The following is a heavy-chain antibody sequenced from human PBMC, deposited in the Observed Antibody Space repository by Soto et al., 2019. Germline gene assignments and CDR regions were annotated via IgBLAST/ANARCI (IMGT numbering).Heavy chain of an antibody. V-gene: IGHV1-2*02. D-gene: IGHD3-3*01. Sequence: GCGGKVSRSHWPWDRQKNGQGLEWMGWINPNSGGTNYAQKFQGRVTMTRDTSISTAYMELSRLRSDDTAVYYCARDVPPLSGFVYYCGMAVWGQGTTVTVSS. J-gene: IGHJ6*02. CDR1: GGKVSRSH. CDR2: INPNSGGT. CDR3: ARDVPPLSGFVYYCGMAV.